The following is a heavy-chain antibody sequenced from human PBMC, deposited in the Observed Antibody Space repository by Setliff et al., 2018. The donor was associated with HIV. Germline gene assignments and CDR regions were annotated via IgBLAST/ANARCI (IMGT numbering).Heavy chain of an antibody. D-gene: IGHD3-10*01. CDR2: IHHSGTA. Sequence: PSETPSLTCTVSGGSITRTPYYWGWIRQPPGKGLEWIGSIHHSGTAYDNPSLKSRVTISVDPSKNQILLRLSSVTAADTAVYYCARLSGGMVPNYWGQGTLVTVSS. V-gene: IGHV4-39*01. J-gene: IGHJ4*02. CDR3: ARLSGGMVPNY. CDR1: GGSITRTPYY.